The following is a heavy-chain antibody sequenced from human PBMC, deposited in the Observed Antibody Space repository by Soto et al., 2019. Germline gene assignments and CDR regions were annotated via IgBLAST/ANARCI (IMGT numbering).Heavy chain of an antibody. CDR3: LRDSIVVVEASRLGYYGMDV. CDR1: GGSISSYY. D-gene: IGHD2-15*01. CDR2: IYTSGST. Sequence: PSETLSLTCTVSGGSISSYYWSWIRQPAGKGLEWIGRIYTSGSTNYNPSLKSRVTMSVDTSKNQFSMKLSSVTAADPAAYYCLRDSIVVVEASRLGYYGMDVWGQGTTVTVSS. V-gene: IGHV4-4*07. J-gene: IGHJ6*02.